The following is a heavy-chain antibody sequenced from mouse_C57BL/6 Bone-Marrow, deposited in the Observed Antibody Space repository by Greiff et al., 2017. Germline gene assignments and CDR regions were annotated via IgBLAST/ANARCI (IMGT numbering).Heavy chain of an antibody. CDR1: GFSFNTYA. CDR2: IRSKSNNFAT. J-gene: IGHJ2*01. CDR3: VSGLY. V-gene: IGHV10-1*01. Sequence: EVQRVESGGGLVQPKGSLTLSCAASGFSFNTYAMNWVRQASGKGLEWVVRIRSKSNNFATYSADSVKDRFTISREDSESILDLQMNNLKTKDTAMYFCVSGLYWGQGTTLTVSS.